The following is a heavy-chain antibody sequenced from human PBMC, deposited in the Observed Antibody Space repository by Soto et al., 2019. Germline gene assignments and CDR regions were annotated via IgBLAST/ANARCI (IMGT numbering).Heavy chain of an antibody. V-gene: IGHV4-59*01. CDR2: IYYSGST. D-gene: IGHD3-22*01. Sequence: SETLSLTCTVSGGSISSYYWSWIRQPPGKGLEWIGYIYYSGSTNYNPSLKSRVTISVDTSKNQFSLKLSSVTAADTAVYYCANSPDRYYYDSSGYYFDYWGQGTLVTVSS. CDR3: ANSPDRYYYDSSGYYFDY. J-gene: IGHJ4*02. CDR1: GGSISSYY.